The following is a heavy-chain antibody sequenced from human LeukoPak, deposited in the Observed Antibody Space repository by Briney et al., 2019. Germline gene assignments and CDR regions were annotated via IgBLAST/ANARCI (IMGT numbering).Heavy chain of an antibody. Sequence: ASVKVSCKTSGYFFSHYGISWVRQAPGQGLEWMGIINPSGGSTSYAQKFQGRVTMTRDMSTSTVYMELSSLRSEDTAVYYCARDQYGDYVVFDYWGQGTLVTVSS. CDR3: ARDQYGDYVVFDY. CDR1: GYFFSHYG. CDR2: INPSGGST. J-gene: IGHJ4*02. V-gene: IGHV1-46*01. D-gene: IGHD4-17*01.